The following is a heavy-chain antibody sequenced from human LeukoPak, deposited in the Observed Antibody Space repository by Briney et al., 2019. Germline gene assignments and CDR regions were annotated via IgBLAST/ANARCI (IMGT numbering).Heavy chain of an antibody. D-gene: IGHD1-26*01. CDR2: TYYSGST. V-gene: IGHV4-39*07. Sequence: SQTLSLTCTVSGGSISSSSYYWGWIRQAPGKGLEWVGSTYYSGSTYYNPSLKSRVTISVDTSKNQFSLKLSSVTAADTAVYYCARGSKWELLHYWGQGTLVTVSS. CDR3: ARGSKWELLHY. CDR1: GGSISSSSYY. J-gene: IGHJ4*02.